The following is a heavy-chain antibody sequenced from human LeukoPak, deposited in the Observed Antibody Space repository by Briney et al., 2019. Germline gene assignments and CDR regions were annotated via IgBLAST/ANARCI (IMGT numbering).Heavy chain of an antibody. V-gene: IGHV3-53*01. CDR2: IYSGGST. Sequence: GGSLRLSCAASGFTVSSNYMSWVRQAPGKGLDWVSVIYSGGSTYYADSVKGRFTISRDNSKNTLYLQMNSLRAEDTAVYYCARVKPAAVLSYFDYWGQGTLVTVSS. CDR3: ARVKPAAVLSYFDY. J-gene: IGHJ4*02. D-gene: IGHD2-2*01. CDR1: GFTVSSNY.